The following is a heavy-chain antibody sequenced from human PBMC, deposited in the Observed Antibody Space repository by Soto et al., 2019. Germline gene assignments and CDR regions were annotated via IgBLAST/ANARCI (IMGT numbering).Heavy chain of an antibody. CDR3: ARGYCSGGSCYSGYYYYGMDV. CDR2: IIPIFSTA. V-gene: IGHV1-69*13. D-gene: IGHD2-15*01. J-gene: IGHJ6*02. CDR1: GGTFSSYA. Sequence: SVKVSCKASGGTFSSYAISWVRQAPGQGLEWMGGIIPIFSTANYAQKFQGRVTITADESTSTAYMELSSLRSEDTAVYYCARGYCSGGSCYSGYYYYGMDVWGQGTTVTVSS.